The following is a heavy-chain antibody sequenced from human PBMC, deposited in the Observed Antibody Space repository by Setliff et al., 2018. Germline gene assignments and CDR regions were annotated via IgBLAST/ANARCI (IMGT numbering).Heavy chain of an antibody. CDR1: GYTFTGYY. Sequence: ASVKVSCKASGYTFTGYYMHWVRQAPGQGLEWMGRINPNSGGTNYAQKLQGRVTMTRDTSISTAYMELSRLRSDDTAVYYCARGRGSYYYYMDVWGKGTTVTVSS. V-gene: IGHV1-2*06. D-gene: IGHD1-26*01. CDR3: ARGRGSYYYYMDV. CDR2: INPNSGGT. J-gene: IGHJ6*03.